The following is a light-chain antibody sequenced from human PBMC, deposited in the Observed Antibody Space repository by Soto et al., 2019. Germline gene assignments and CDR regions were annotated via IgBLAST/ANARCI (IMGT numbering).Light chain of an antibody. CDR2: GAS. CDR1: QSVNSN. CDR3: QHSNTWPWT. J-gene: IGKJ1*01. Sequence: ETVMTQSPATLSVSPGERATLSCWASQSVNSNLAWYQQKLGQAPRVLIYGASTRATGIPARFSGSGSETEFILTISSLQSEDSATYYCQHSNTWPWTFGQGTKVDI. V-gene: IGKV3-15*01.